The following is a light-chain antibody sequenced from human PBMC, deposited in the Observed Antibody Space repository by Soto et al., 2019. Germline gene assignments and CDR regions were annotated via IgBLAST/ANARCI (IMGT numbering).Light chain of an antibody. CDR2: AAS. J-gene: IGKJ2*01. CDR1: QSISSY. V-gene: IGKV1-39*01. CDR3: QKTYNTPRT. Sequence: DIQMTQSPSSLSASVGDSVTISCRASQSISSYLNWYQQKPGKAPNLLIYAASNIQSGVPSRFSGSGSGPDFTLTISSLQPEDFATDYCQKTYNTPRTFGQGNKREI.